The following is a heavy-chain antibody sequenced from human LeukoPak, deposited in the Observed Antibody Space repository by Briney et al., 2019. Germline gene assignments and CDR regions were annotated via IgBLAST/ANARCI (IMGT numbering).Heavy chain of an antibody. CDR2: INHSGST. CDR1: GGSFSGYY. V-gene: IGHV4-34*01. D-gene: IGHD3-22*01. Sequence: SETLSLTCAVYGGSFSGYYWSWIRQPPGKGLEWIGEINHSGSTNYNPSLKSRVTISVDTSKNQFSLKLSSVTAADTAVYFCARGPYSYDSSGAFDIWGQGTMVTVPS. J-gene: IGHJ3*02. CDR3: ARGPYSYDSSGAFDI.